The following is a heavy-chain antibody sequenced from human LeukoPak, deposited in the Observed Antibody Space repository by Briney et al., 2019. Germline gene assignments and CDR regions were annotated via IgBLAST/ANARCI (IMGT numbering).Heavy chain of an antibody. J-gene: IGHJ4*02. CDR3: ARVLYSSSWYAFDY. CDR1: GYTLTRYA. Sequence: ASVKVSCKASGYTLTRYAINWLRQAPGQGLEWMGWISAYNGNTNYAQKLQGRVTMTTDTSTSTAYMELRSLRSDDTAVYYCARVLYSSSWYAFDYWGQGTLVTVSS. V-gene: IGHV1-18*01. D-gene: IGHD6-13*01. CDR2: ISAYNGNT.